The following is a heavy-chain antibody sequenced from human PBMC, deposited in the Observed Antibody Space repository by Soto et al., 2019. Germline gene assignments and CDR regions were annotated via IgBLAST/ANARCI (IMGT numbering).Heavy chain of an antibody. CDR2: ISGTGDST. CDR3: AKDRDSSGYYYRNY. D-gene: IGHD3-22*01. V-gene: IGHV3-23*01. CDR1: GFTFSKYA. Sequence: RLSCAASGFTFSKYAMTWARQAPGKGLEWVSAISGTGDSTYYADSVKGRFTISRDNSKNTLYLQINSLRAEDTAVYYCAKDRDSSGYYYRNYWGQGTLVTVSS. J-gene: IGHJ4*02.